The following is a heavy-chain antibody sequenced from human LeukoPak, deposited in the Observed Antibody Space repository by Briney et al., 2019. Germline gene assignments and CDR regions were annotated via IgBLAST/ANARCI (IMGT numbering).Heavy chain of an antibody. CDR3: ARPDCSSTSCFNAFDI. D-gene: IGHD2-2*01. CDR1: GYTFTGYY. Sequence: GASVKVSCKASGYTFTGYYMHWVRQAPGQGLEWMGRINPNSGGTNYAQNFQGRVTMTRDTSISTAYMDLSRLTSDDTAVYYCARPDCSSTSCFNAFDIWGQGTMVTVSS. J-gene: IGHJ3*02. CDR2: INPNSGGT. V-gene: IGHV1-2*06.